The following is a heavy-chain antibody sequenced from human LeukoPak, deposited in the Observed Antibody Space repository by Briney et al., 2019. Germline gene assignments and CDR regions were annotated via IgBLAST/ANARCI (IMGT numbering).Heavy chain of an antibody. Sequence: PGGSLRLSCAASGFTFSNAWMSWVRQAPGKGLEWVGRIKSKTDGGTTDYAAPVKGRFTMSRDDSKNTLYLQMNSLRAEDTAVYYCASEIIFGSFDYWGQGTLVTVSS. CDR1: GFTFSNAW. D-gene: IGHD3-3*01. V-gene: IGHV3-15*01. CDR2: IKSKTDGGTT. CDR3: ASEIIFGSFDY. J-gene: IGHJ4*02.